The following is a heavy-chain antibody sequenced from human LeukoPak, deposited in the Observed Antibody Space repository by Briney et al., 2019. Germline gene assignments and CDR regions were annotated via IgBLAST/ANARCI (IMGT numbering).Heavy chain of an antibody. D-gene: IGHD2-15*01. CDR3: ARVPETTPLFDY. V-gene: IGHV3-20*04. Sequence: GGSLRLSCAASGFTFDAYGLSWVRQAPGKALEWVSGINWNDGSTDYADSVKGRFTISRDKAKNSLYLQMNSLRAEDTALYYCARVPETTPLFDYWGQGTLVTVST. CDR2: INWNDGST. CDR1: GFTFDAYG. J-gene: IGHJ4*02.